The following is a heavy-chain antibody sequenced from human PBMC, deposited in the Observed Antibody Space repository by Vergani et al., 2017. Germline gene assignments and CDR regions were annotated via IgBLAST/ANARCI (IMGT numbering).Heavy chain of an antibody. CDR1: GFTFSSYG. J-gene: IGHJ6*02. CDR2: ISARYPST. CDR3: AKARDPNCKGGNCYSYYYGLDL. V-gene: IGHV3-23*04. D-gene: IGHD2-21*01. Sequence: VQLVESGGGVVQPGRSLRLSCAASGFTFSSYGMHWVRQAPGKGLEWVSAISARYPSTYYADSVKGRFTISRDNSKDTLYLQMNSLRVEDTAIYYCAKARDPNCKGGNCYSYYYGLDLWGRGTTVTVSS.